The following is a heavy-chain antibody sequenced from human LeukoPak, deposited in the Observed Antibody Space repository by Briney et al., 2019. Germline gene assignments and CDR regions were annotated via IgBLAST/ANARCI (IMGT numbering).Heavy chain of an antibody. D-gene: IGHD6-19*01. Sequence: GGSLRLSCAASGFTLSSYGMHWVRQAPGKGLEWVAYIRYDGSNKYYADSVKGRYTISRDNSKNTLYLQMNNLRAEDTAVFYCAKDPGSGWYEYFHHWGQGTLVSVSS. CDR1: GFTLSSYG. CDR3: AKDPGSGWYEYFHH. CDR2: IRYDGSNK. J-gene: IGHJ1*01. V-gene: IGHV3-30*02.